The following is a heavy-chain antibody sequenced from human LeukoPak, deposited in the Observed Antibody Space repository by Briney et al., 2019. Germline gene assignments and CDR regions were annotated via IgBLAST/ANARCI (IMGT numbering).Heavy chain of an antibody. D-gene: IGHD3-3*01. Sequence: GGSLRLSCTASGFTFSNFWMGWVRQAPGKGLEWVANIKQDETEKFYLGSVKGRFTISRDNAKNSLYLQMNSLRAEDTAVYYCAREKNPYYDFWNGYYYYGMDVWGQGTTVTVSS. CDR3: AREKNPYYDFWNGYYYYGMDV. CDR2: IKQDETEK. CDR1: GFTFSNFW. J-gene: IGHJ6*02. V-gene: IGHV3-7*03.